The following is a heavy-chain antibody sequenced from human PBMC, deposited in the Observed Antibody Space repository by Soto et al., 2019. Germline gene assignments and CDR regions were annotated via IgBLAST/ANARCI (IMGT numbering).Heavy chain of an antibody. V-gene: IGHV3-30-3*01. CDR2: ISYDGSNK. Sequence: QVQLVESGGGVVQPGRSLRLSCAASGFTFSSYAMHWVRQAPGKGLEWVAVISYDGSNKYYADSVKGRFTISRDNSKNTLYLQMNSLRAEDPAVYYCAREHSSGSYGYWGQGTLVTVSS. CDR3: AREHSSGSYGY. D-gene: IGHD5-18*01. CDR1: GFTFSSYA. J-gene: IGHJ4*02.